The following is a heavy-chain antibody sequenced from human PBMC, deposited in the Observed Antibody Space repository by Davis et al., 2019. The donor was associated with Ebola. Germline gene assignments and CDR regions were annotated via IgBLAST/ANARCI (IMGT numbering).Heavy chain of an antibody. CDR3: ARDRTDSSPYYFYGVDV. CDR2: INPSGGNT. J-gene: IGHJ6*02. D-gene: IGHD6-13*01. V-gene: IGHV1-46*01. CDR1: GYTFTSYY. Sequence: ASVKVSCKASGYTFTSYYIHWVRQAPGQGLEWMGMINPSGGNTRYAQQFQGRLTMTRDTSTRTVYMEVSSLRSDDTAVYYCARDRTDSSPYYFYGVDVWGQGTTVTVSS.